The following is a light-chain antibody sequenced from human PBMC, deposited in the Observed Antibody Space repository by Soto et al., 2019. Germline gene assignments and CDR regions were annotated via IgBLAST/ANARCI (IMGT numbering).Light chain of an antibody. J-gene: IGLJ1*01. Sequence: QSALTQPASVSGSPGQSITISCTGTIRDIVSYDYVSWYQQHPGKAPKVVIYEVSNRPSGVSNRFSGSKSANTASLTISGLQPEDEADYYCSSFTSTSTYVFGTGTKLTVL. CDR2: EVS. CDR3: SSFTSTSTYV. CDR1: IRDIVSYDY. V-gene: IGLV2-14*01.